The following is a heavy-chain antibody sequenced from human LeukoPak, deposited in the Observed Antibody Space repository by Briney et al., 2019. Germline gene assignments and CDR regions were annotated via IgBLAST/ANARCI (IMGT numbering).Heavy chain of an antibody. CDR2: IYYSGST. V-gene: IGHV4-39*07. Sequence: SETLSLTCTVSGGSISSSSYYWGWLRQPPGKGLEWIGSIYYSGSTYYNPSLKSRVTISVDTSKNQFSLKLSSVTAADTAVYYCARERSIAARPYYMDVWGKGTTVTVSS. D-gene: IGHD6-6*01. CDR1: GGSISSSSYY. J-gene: IGHJ6*03. CDR3: ARERSIAARPYYMDV.